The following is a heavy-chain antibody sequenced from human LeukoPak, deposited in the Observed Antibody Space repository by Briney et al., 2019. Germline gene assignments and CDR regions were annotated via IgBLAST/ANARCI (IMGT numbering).Heavy chain of an antibody. D-gene: IGHD6-6*01. CDR2: INPSGGST. J-gene: IGHJ4*02. CDR1: GYTFTSYY. V-gene: IGHV1-46*03. CDR3: GILHYAYSSFSSL. Sequence: ASVKVSCKASGYTFTSYYMHWVRQAPGQGLKWMGIINPSGGSTSYAQKFQGRVTMTRDTSTSTVYMELSSLRSEDTAVYYCGILHYAYSSFSSLWGQGTLVTVSS.